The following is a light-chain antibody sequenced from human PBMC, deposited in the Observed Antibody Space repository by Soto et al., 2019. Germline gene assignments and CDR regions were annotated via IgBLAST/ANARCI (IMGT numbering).Light chain of an antibody. V-gene: IGLV3-21*04. J-gene: IGLJ2*01. CDR1: NIGSKS. CDR2: YES. CDR3: QVWDSSSDHPYVV. Sequence: SYELTQPPSVSVAPGKTARITCGGNNIGSKSVHWYQQKPGQAPVLVIYYESDRPSGIPERFSGSNSGNTATLTISRVEAGDEADYYCQVWDSSSDHPYVVFGGGTKLTVL.